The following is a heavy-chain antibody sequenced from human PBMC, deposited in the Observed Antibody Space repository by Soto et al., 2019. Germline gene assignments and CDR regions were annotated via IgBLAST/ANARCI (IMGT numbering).Heavy chain of an antibody. CDR2: IYPGDSDS. V-gene: IGHV5-51*01. J-gene: IGHJ4*02. D-gene: IGHD2-21*02. Sequence: PGESLKISCKGSGYKFTGYWIAWVRQMPGKGLEWMGIIYPGDSDSRYSPSFQGQVTISADKSTSTAYLQWNSLKASDTAMYYCARGPHGCGGDCYSDYWGQGTLVTVSS. CDR3: ARGPHGCGGDCYSDY. CDR1: GYKFTGYW.